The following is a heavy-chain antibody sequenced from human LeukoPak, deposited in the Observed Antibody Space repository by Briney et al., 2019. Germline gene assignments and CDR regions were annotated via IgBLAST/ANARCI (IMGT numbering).Heavy chain of an antibody. CDR3: AALVRGPRSFDP. Sequence: VGSLRLSCAASGFTFSNYVMSWVRQAPGKGLESVSCINTSGGSACYADSVKGRFTISRDNSKNTLYLQMNSLRVEDTAVYYCAALVRGPRSFDPWGQGTLLTVSS. CDR2: INTSGGSA. D-gene: IGHD3-10*02. J-gene: IGHJ5*02. CDR1: GFTFSNYV. V-gene: IGHV3-23*01.